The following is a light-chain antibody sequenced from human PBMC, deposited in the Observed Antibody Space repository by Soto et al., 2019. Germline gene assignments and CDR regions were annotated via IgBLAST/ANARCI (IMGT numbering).Light chain of an antibody. CDR2: LGS. J-gene: IGKJ1*01. CDR1: QSLLHSNGYNY. Sequence: DIVMTQSPLSLPVTPGEPASISCRSSQSLLHSNGYNYLDWYLQKPGQSPQLLINLGSNRASGVPDRFSGSGSSTDFTLKISRVEAEHVGVYYCIQALQTPWTFGQGTQVEIK. CDR3: IQALQTPWT. V-gene: IGKV2-28*01.